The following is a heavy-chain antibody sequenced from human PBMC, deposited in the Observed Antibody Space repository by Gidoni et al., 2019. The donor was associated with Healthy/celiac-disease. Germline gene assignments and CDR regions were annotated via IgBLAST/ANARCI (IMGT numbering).Heavy chain of an antibody. D-gene: IGHD3-22*01. CDR3: ALVHNYYDNYFDY. Sequence: GLEWMGIIYPGDSDTRYSPSFQGQVTISADKSISTAYLQWSSLKASDTAMYYCALVHNYYDNYFDYWGQGTLVTVSS. CDR2: IYPGDSDT. J-gene: IGHJ4*02. V-gene: IGHV5-51*01.